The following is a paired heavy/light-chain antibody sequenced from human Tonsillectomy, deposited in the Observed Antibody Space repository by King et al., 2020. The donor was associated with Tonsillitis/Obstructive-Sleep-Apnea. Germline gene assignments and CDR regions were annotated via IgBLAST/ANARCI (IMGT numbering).Light chain of an antibody. CDR2: DVT. CDR1: SSDVGGYNY. CDR3: SSYTTSSTSV. J-gene: IGLJ2*01. Sequence: QSALTQPASVSGSPGQSITISCTGTSSDVGGYNYVSWYQQHPGKAPKLMIYDVTDRPSGVSTRFSGSKSGNTASLTISGLQAEDEADYYCSSYTTSSTSVFGGGTKLTVL. V-gene: IGLV2-14*01.
Heavy chain of an antibody. CDR3: ARDCGGDCYGQYYFDY. J-gene: IGHJ4*02. V-gene: IGHV3-30*04. D-gene: IGHD2-21*01. CDR1: GFPFSSYA. CDR2: ISYDGSNK. Sequence: QVQLVESGGGVVQPGKSLRLSCAASGFPFSSYAMHWVRQAPGKGLEWVAIISYDGSNKYYADSVKGRFTISRDNSKNTLYLQMNSLRAEDTAVYYCARDCGGDCYGQYYFDYWGQGTLVTVSS.